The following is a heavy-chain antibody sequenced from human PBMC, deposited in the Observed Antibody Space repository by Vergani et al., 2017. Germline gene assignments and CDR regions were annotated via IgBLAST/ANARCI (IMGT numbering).Heavy chain of an antibody. V-gene: IGHV3-9*01. D-gene: IGHD3-3*01. CDR1: GFTFDDYA. CDR2: ISWNSGSI. J-gene: IGHJ6*02. CDR3: AKASSVIRSIFGYPYYYYGMDV. Sequence: EVQLVESGGGLVQPGRSLRLSCAASGFTFDDYAMHWVRQAPGKGLEWVSGISWNSGSIGYADSVKGRFTISRDNAKNSLYLQMNSLRAEDTALYYCAKASSVIRSIFGYPYYYYGMDVWGQGTTVTVSS.